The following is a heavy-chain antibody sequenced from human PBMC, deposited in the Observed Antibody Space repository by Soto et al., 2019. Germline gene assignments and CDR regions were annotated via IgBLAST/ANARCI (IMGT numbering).Heavy chain of an antibody. J-gene: IGHJ6*02. CDR1: GFTFSIYA. CDR2: ISGSGGST. V-gene: IGHV3-23*01. CDR3: AKRSGGPYSGSYQARGLYGMDV. Sequence: HLGGSLRLSCAASGFTFSIYAMSWVRQAPGKGLEWVSAISGSGGSTYYADSVKGRFTISRDNPKNTLYLQMNSLRAEDTAVHYCAKRSGGPYSGSYQARGLYGMDVWGQGTTVTVSS. D-gene: IGHD1-26*01.